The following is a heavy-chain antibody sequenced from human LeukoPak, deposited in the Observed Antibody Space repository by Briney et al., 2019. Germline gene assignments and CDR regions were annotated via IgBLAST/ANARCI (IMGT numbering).Heavy chain of an antibody. V-gene: IGHV1-24*01. CDR3: ATTIPLLYYDSSGRLFDY. J-gene: IGHJ4*02. D-gene: IGHD3-22*01. CDR2: FDPEDGET. Sequence: ASVKVSCKVSGYTLTELSMHWVRQAPGKGPEWMGGFDPEDGETIYAQKFQGRVTMTEDTSTDTAYMELSSLRSEDTAVYYCATTIPLLYYDSSGRLFDYWGQGTLVTVSS. CDR1: GYTLTELS.